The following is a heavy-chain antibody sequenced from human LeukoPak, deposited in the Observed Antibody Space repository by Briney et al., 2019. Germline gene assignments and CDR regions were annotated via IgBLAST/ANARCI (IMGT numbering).Heavy chain of an antibody. V-gene: IGHV1-46*01. D-gene: IGHD4-23*01. CDR2: INPCGGST. J-gene: IGHJ4*02. CDR3: ARDGETTVVTPRYFDY. Sequence: ASVKVSCKASGYTFTTYYMHWVRQAPGQGLEWLGIINPCGGSTSYAQKFQGIVTMTRDTSTSTVYMELSSLRSDDTAVYYCARDGETTVVTPRYFDYWGQGTLVTVSS. CDR1: GYTFTTYY.